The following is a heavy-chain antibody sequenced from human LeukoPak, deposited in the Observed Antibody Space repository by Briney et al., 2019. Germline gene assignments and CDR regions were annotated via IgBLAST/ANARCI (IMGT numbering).Heavy chain of an antibody. CDR2: IDPSDSYT. CDR1: GYSFTSYW. V-gene: IGHV5-10-1*01. CDR3: ARHYASGIAVAD. D-gene: IGHD6-19*01. Sequence: KHGESLKISCKGSGYSFTSYWISWVRQMPGKGLEWMGRIDPSDSYTNYSPSFQGHVTISADKSISTAYLQWSSLKASDTAMYYCARHYASGIAVADWGQGTLVTVSS. J-gene: IGHJ4*02.